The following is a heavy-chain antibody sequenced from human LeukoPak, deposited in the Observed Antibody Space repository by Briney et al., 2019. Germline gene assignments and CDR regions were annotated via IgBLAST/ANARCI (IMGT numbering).Heavy chain of an antibody. V-gene: IGHV3-9*01. CDR3: AKDEALTMSFYYGMHV. Sequence: GGSLRLSCGASGFTFDDYAMHWVRQAPGKGLEWVSGISWNSGSIGYADSVKGRFTISRDNAKNSLYLQMNSLRAEDTALYYCAKDEALTMSFYYGMHVWGQGTTDTVSS. CDR1: GFTFDDYA. CDR2: ISWNSGSI. D-gene: IGHD3-10*02. J-gene: IGHJ6*02.